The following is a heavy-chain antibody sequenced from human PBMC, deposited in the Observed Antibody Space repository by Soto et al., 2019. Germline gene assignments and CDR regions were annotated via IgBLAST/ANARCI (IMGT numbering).Heavy chain of an antibody. V-gene: IGHV4-59*08. CDR3: ARSYSSWYLYYYYYMDV. CDR1: GGSISSYY. Sequence: PSETLSLTCTVSGGSISSYYWSWIRQPPGKGLEWIGYIYYSGSTNYNPSLKSRVTISVDTSKNQFSLKLSSVTAADTAVYYCARSYSSWYLYYYYYMDVWGKGTTVTVSS. D-gene: IGHD6-13*01. CDR2: IYYSGST. J-gene: IGHJ6*03.